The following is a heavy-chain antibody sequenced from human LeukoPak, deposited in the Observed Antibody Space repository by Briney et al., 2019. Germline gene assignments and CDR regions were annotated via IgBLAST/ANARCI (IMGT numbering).Heavy chain of an antibody. D-gene: IGHD2-21*02. Sequence: PGGSLRLSCAASGFTFDDYAMHWVRQAPGKGLEWVSLISGDGGSTYYADSVKGRFTISRDNAKKSLYLQMTSLTAEDTAVYYCARDRGAYCGGDCYLGFDYWGRGTLVTVSS. CDR3: ARDRGAYCGGDCYLGFDY. CDR1: GFTFDDYA. J-gene: IGHJ4*01. V-gene: IGHV3-43*02. CDR2: ISGDGGST.